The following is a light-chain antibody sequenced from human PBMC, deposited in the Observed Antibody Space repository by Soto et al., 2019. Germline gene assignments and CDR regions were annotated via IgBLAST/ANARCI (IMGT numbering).Light chain of an antibody. CDR2: RAS. V-gene: IGKV1-5*03. J-gene: IGKJ4*01. Sequence: DIQMTQSPSTLSVSVGDIGTISCRASQTISSWLAWYQQRPGKAPKLLIYRASTREFGVPDRFSASGSGTDFTLTISSLQSQDVAVYYCQQYYNSPPTFGGGTKVDIK. CDR1: QTISSW. CDR3: QQYYNSPPT.